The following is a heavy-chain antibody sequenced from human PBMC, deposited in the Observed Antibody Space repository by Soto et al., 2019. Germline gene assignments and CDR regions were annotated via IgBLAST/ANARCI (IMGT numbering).Heavy chain of an antibody. CDR1: GGSVSSGSYY. V-gene: IGHV4-61*03. J-gene: IGHJ6*03. Sequence: SETLCLTCTVSGGSVSSGSYYWSWIRQPPGKGLEWIGYIYYSGSTNYNPSLKSRVTISADTSKNHLSLSLSSVTAADTAVYFCAREMGYCTTTSCHAGPLYYYMDVWGKGTTVTVSS. D-gene: IGHD2-2*01. CDR3: AREMGYCTTTSCHAGPLYYYMDV. CDR2: IYYSGST.